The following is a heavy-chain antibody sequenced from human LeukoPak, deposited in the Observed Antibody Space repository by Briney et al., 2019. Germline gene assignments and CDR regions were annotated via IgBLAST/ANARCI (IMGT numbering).Heavy chain of an antibody. J-gene: IGHJ4*02. CDR2: IYSGGST. Sequence: PGGSLRLSCAAPEFIVSSNYMSWVRQAPGKGLEWVSVIYSGGSTYYADSVKGRFTISRDNSKNTLYLQMNSLRAEDTAVYYCASSGNYYPYLLDYWGQGTLVTVSS. V-gene: IGHV3-53*01. D-gene: IGHD1-26*01. CDR3: ASSGNYYPYLLDY. CDR1: EFIVSSNY.